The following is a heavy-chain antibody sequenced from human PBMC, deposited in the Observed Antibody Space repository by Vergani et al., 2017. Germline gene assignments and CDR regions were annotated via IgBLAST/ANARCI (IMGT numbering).Heavy chain of an antibody. D-gene: IGHD6-19*01. J-gene: IGHJ6*02. CDR2: INPNSGGT. Sequence: QVQLVQSGAEVKKPGASVKVSCKASGYTFTGYYMHWVRQAPGQGLEWMGWINPNSGGTNYAQKFQGRVTMTRDTSISPAYMELSRLRSDDTAVYYCAREWLDPPYYYGMDVWGQGTTVTVSS. CDR3: AREWLDPPYYYGMDV. V-gene: IGHV1-2*02. CDR1: GYTFTGYY.